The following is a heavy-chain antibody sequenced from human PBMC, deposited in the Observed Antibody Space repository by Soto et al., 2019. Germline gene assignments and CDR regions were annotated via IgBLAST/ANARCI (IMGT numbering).Heavy chain of an antibody. CDR2: IYSGGST. J-gene: IGHJ4*02. CDR1: GFTVSSNY. CDR3: ATAREYSGYDPPFDY. D-gene: IGHD5-12*01. Sequence: GGSLRLSCAASGFTVSSNYMSWVRQAPGKGLEWVSVIYSGGSTYYADSVKGRFTISRDNSKNTLYLQMNSLRAEDTAVYYCATAREYSGYDPPFDYWGQGTLVTVSS. V-gene: IGHV3-66*01.